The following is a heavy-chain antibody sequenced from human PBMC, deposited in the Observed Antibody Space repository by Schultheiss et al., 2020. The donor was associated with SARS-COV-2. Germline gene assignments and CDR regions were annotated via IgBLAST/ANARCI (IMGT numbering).Heavy chain of an antibody. V-gene: IGHV3-30*14. CDR2: ISYDGSNK. Sequence: GGSLRLSCSASGFTFSSYAMHWVRQAPGKGLEWVAVISYDGSNKYYADSVKGRFTISRDNSKNTLYLQMSSLRAEDTAVYYCARGRGYCSGGSCYPNWFDPWGQGTLVTVSS. CDR3: ARGRGYCSGGSCYPNWFDP. J-gene: IGHJ5*02. D-gene: IGHD2-15*01. CDR1: GFTFSSYA.